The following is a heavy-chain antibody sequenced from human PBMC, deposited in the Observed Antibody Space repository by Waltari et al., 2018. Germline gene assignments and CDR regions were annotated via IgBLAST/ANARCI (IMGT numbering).Heavy chain of an antibody. CDR2: INTDGSGS. CDR3: VRARLRYFDY. CDR1: GFTFNNHW. Sequence: EVQLVKSGGGLVQHGGSLRLHSAASGFTFNNHWMHWVRQAPGKGLLWVSRINTDGSGSSYADSVKGRFTISRDNAMNTLYLQMDSLRAEDTGVYYCVRARLRYFDYWGQGALVTVSS. D-gene: IGHD4-17*01. J-gene: IGHJ4*02. V-gene: IGHV3-74*01.